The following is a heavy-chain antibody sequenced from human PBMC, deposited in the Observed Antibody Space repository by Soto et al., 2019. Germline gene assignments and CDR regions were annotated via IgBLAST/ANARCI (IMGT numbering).Heavy chain of an antibody. CDR1: GYTFTGYY. CDR2: INPNSGGT. D-gene: IGHD5-18*01. CDR3: ARDREVDTAYYYYGLDV. J-gene: IGHJ6*02. Sequence: ASVKVSCKASGYTFTGYYMHWVRQAPGQGLEWMGWINPNSGGTNYAQKFQGWVTMTRDTSISTAYMELSRLRSDDTAVYYCARDREVDTAYYYYGLDVWGQGTTVTVSS. V-gene: IGHV1-2*04.